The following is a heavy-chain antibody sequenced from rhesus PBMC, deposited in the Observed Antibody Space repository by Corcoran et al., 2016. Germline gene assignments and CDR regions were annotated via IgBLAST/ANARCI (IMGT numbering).Heavy chain of an antibody. J-gene: IGHJ3*01. CDR2: NNPNNEIT. V-gene: IGHV1-200*01. D-gene: IGHD3-16*01. Sequence: QVQLVQSGAEVKKPGTSVRLSCKASGYTFTSYYIHWVREAPGQVIDWLGWNNPNNEITDYDQKFQGRVTMTKDTSTSTAYMELNSLRSDETAVYYCARYYSGSQGLDFWGQGLRVTVSS. CDR1: GYTFTSYY. CDR3: ARYYSGSQGLDF.